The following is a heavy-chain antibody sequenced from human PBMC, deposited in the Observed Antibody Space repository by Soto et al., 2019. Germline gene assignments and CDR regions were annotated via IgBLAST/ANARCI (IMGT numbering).Heavy chain of an antibody. V-gene: IGHV1-18*01. Sequence: ASVKVSCKASGYTFTSDGISWVRQAPGQGLEWMGWISAYNGNTNYAQKLQGRVTMTTDTSTSTAYMELRSLRSDDTAVNYCARLNDPLWFGELLSSLDDAFDIWGQGTMVTVSS. CDR2: ISAYNGNT. CDR3: ARLNDPLWFGELLSSLDDAFDI. CDR1: GYTFTSDG. D-gene: IGHD3-10*01. J-gene: IGHJ3*02.